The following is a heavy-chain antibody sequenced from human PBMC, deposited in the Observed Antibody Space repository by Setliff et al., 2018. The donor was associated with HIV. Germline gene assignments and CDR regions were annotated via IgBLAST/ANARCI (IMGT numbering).Heavy chain of an antibody. V-gene: IGHV3-7*03. CDR3: ARESRRGNSYDFDY. Sequence: GGSLRLSCVSSGFAFNDYYMTWVRQAPGKGLEWVATINEDGSKKYYGASVKGRFTVSRDNAKKSLYLQMNSLRAEDTAVYYCARESRRGNSYDFDYWGQGTLVTVSS. CDR2: INEDGSKK. CDR1: GFAFNDYY. D-gene: IGHD5-18*01. J-gene: IGHJ4*02.